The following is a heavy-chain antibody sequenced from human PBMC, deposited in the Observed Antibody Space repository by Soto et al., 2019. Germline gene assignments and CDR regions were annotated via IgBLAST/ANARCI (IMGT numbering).Heavy chain of an antibody. D-gene: IGHD5-12*01. V-gene: IGHV5-51*01. J-gene: IGHJ3*02. Sequence: GESLKISCKGSGYSFTSYWIGWVRQMPGKGLEWMGIIYPGDSDTRYSPSFQGQVTISADKSISTAYLQWSSLKASDTAMYYCARLYRISSAYSGYDGARGDDAFDIWGQGTMVTVSS. CDR2: IYPGDSDT. CDR1: GYSFTSYW. CDR3: ARLYRISSAYSGYDGARGDDAFDI.